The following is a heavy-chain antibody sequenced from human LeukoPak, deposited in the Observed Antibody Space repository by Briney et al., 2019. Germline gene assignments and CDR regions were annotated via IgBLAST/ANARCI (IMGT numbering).Heavy chain of an antibody. CDR3: AKGLAVAGPTNYYFDY. D-gene: IGHD6-13*01. J-gene: IGHJ4*02. V-gene: IGHV3-23*01. Sequence: GGSLRLSCAASGFTFSSYAMSWVRQAPGKGLEWVSAISYSGGSTYYADSVKGRFSISRDNLKNTLYLQISSLRAEDTAVYYCAKGLAVAGPTNYYFDYWGQGTLVTVSS. CDR2: ISYSGGST. CDR1: GFTFSSYA.